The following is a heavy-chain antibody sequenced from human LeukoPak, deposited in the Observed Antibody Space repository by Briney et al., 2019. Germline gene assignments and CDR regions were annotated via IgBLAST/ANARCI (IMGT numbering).Heavy chain of an antibody. CDR1: GGSIRSYY. J-gene: IGHJ4*02. CDR3: ARFGGATLTTRYFDY. D-gene: IGHD4-17*01. Sequence: SETLSLTCSVSGGSIRSYYWSWIRQPPRQGLEWIGYMYYSGSTNYNPSPKRRGTISVDTSKNQFSMKLSSVTAADAAVYYCARFGGATLTTRYFDYWGQGTLVTVST. V-gene: IGHV4-59*08. CDR2: MYYSGST.